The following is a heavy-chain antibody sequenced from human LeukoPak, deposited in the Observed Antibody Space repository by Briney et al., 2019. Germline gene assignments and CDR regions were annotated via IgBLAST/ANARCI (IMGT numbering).Heavy chain of an antibody. CDR3: ARGKFHDILTGYIGFYYYYGMDV. V-gene: IGHV5-51*01. CDR1: GYSFTGYW. D-gene: IGHD3-9*01. CDR2: IYPGDSDT. J-gene: IGHJ6*02. Sequence: GESLKISCKGSGYSFTGYWIGWVRQMPGKGLEWMGIIYPGDSDTRYSPSFQGQVTISADKSISTAYLQWSSLKASDTAMYYCARGKFHDILTGYIGFYYYYGMDVWGQGTTVTVSS.